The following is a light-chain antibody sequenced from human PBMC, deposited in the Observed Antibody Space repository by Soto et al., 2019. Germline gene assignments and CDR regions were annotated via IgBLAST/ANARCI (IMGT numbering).Light chain of an antibody. CDR3: QSYDSSLSGSV. V-gene: IGLV1-40*01. CDR2: GNY. J-gene: IGLJ2*01. Sequence: QSVLTQPPSVSGAPGQRVTISCTGSRSNIGAGNDVRWYQQLPGTAPKLLIFGNYNRPSGVPDRFSGSKSGTSASLAITGLQAEDEADYYCQSYDSSLSGSVFGGGTKVTVL. CDR1: RSNIGAGND.